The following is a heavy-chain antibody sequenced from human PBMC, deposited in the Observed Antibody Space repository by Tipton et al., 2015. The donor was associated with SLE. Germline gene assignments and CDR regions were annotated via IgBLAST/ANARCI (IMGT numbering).Heavy chain of an antibody. CDR2: ISGSGGST. CDR3: AKDRTGNFNYYDSSGYYAAFGY. V-gene: IGHV3-23*01. Sequence: GSLRLSCAASGFTFSSYAMSWVRQAPGKGLEWVSAISGSGGSTYYADSVKGRFTISRDNSKNTLYLQMNSLRAEDTAVYYCAKDRTGNFNYYDSSGYYAAFGYWGQGTLVTVSS. D-gene: IGHD3-22*01. CDR1: GFTFSSYA. J-gene: IGHJ4*02.